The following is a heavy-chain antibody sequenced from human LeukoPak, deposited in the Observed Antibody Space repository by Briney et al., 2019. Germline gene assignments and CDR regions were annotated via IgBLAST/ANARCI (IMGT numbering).Heavy chain of an antibody. D-gene: IGHD6-6*01. CDR2: TFSNDEK. Sequence: SGPFLMKPTETPTLTFTGSGFSLINSPMGVTLIRQPPGKALECLAHTFSNDEKSYSTSLRSRLTISKDTSKSQVVLTMTNMDPVDTATYYCARITRPTTGHWFDPWGQGTLVTVSS. CDR1: GFSLINSPMG. J-gene: IGHJ5*02. CDR3: ARITRPTTGHWFDP. V-gene: IGHV2-26*01.